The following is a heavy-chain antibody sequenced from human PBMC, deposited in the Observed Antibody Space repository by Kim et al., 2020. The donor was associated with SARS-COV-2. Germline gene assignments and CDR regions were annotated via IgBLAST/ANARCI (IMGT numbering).Heavy chain of an antibody. CDR3: ATDLGSYCSGDTCYPYFDY. CDR1: GGTFSRQA. Sequence: SVKVSCATSGGTFSRQAISWLRQARGQGLEWMGGFIPLYGSVQYAQRFQGRVAITADDSTSTAYMELRNLTSADTAVYYCATDLGSYCSGDTCYPYFDY. CDR2: FIPLYGSV. J-gene: IGHJ4*01. D-gene: IGHD2-15*01. V-gene: IGHV1-69*13.